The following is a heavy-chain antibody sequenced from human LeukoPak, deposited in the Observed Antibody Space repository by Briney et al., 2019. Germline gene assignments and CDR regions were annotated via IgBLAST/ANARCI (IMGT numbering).Heavy chain of an antibody. CDR3: ARGSITMVRP. Sequence: GGSLRLSCAASGSTFDDYGMSWVRQAPGKGLEWVSGINWNGGSTGYADSVKGRFTISRDNAKNSLYLQMNSLRAEDTAVYYCARGSITMVRPWGQGTLATVSS. CDR2: INWNGGST. CDR1: GSTFDDYG. J-gene: IGHJ4*02. V-gene: IGHV3-20*04. D-gene: IGHD3-10*01.